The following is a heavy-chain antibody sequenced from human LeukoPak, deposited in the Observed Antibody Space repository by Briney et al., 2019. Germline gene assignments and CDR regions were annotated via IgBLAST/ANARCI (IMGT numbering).Heavy chain of an antibody. CDR3: VYSRGWTNFYYYGMDV. CDR2: IHYSGFT. J-gene: IGHJ6*02. Sequence: SETLSLTCTVSGASISNDFWAWIRQSPGEAPEWIGYIHYSGFTNYNPSLESRVTISRDTSKNQFSLKLRSVTAADTAVYYCVYSRGWTNFYYYGMDVWGQGTTVTVFS. V-gene: IGHV4-59*01. D-gene: IGHD6-19*01. CDR1: GASISNDF.